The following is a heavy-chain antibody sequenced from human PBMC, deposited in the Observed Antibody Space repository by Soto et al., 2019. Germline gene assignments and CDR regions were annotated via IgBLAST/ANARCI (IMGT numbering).Heavy chain of an antibody. V-gene: IGHV3-21*01. J-gene: IGHJ6*02. D-gene: IGHD1-26*01. CDR3: ARDAGIVGATSRKNYYYYGMDV. CDR2: ISSSSSYI. CDR1: GFTFSSYS. Sequence: EVQLVESGGGLVKPGGSLRLSCAASGFTFSSYSMNWVRQAPGKGLEWVSSISSSSSYIYYADSVKGRFTISRDNAKNSLYLQMNSLRAEDTAVYYCARDAGIVGATSRKNYYYYGMDVWGQGTTVTVSS.